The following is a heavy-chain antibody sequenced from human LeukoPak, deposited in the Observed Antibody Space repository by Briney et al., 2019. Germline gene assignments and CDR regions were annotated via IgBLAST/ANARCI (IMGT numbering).Heavy chain of an antibody. D-gene: IGHD3-10*02. Sequence: GGSLRLSCAASGFRFNTFWMSWVRQAPGKGLEWVANIKQDGNEKYYADSVKGRFTISRDNGKNSLDLQMNSLRAEDTAVYYCAELGITMIGGVWGKGTTVTISS. CDR2: IKQDGNEK. CDR3: AELGITMIGGV. CDR1: GFRFNTFW. J-gene: IGHJ6*04. V-gene: IGHV3-7*01.